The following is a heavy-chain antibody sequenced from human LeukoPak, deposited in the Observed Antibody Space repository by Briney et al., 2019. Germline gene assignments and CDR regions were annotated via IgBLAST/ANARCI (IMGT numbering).Heavy chain of an antibody. V-gene: IGHV1-8*01. CDR1: GYTFTSYD. D-gene: IGHD3/OR15-3a*01. Sequence: ASVKVSCKASGYTFTSYDINWVRQATGQGLVWMGWINPNSGNTGYAQKFQGRVTMTKNTSINTAYMELSSLRSEDTAVYYCARALSWTTDSYYYMDVWGRGTTVTVSS. CDR3: ARALSWTTDSYYYMDV. J-gene: IGHJ6*03. CDR2: INPNSGNT.